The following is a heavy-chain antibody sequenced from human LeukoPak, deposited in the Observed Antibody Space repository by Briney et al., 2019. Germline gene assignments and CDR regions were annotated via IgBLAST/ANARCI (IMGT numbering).Heavy chain of an antibody. J-gene: IGHJ5*01. CDR2: IKQDGSEK. V-gene: IGHV3-7*04. Sequence: GGSLRLSCATSGFNFNSYWMSWVRQAPGKGLEWVANIKQDGSEKYYVDSVKGRITISRDNAKNSLYLQMNSLRAEDTAVYYRARGSDSSTFRPCDSWGQGTLVTVSS. D-gene: IGHD6-13*01. CDR1: GFNFNSYW. CDR3: ARGSDSSTFRPCDS.